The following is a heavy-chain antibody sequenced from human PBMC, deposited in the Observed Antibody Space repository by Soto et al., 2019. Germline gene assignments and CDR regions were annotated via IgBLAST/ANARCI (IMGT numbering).Heavy chain of an antibody. CDR2: ISYEGSNK. CDR3: ARDRPPPGYSSSWSDYYYYGMDV. Sequence: QVQLVESGGGVVQPGRSLRLSCAASGFTFSSYAMHWVRQAPGKGLEWVAVISYEGSNKYYADSVKGRFTISRDNSKNTLNLQMNSLRAEDTAVYYCARDRPPPGYSSSWSDYYYYGMDVWGQGTTVTVSS. D-gene: IGHD6-13*01. V-gene: IGHV3-30-3*01. J-gene: IGHJ6*02. CDR1: GFTFSSYA.